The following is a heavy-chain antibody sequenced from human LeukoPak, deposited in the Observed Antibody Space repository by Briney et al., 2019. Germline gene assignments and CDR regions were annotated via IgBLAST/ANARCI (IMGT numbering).Heavy chain of an antibody. CDR1: GGTFSSYT. CDR3: ARESRGTMVQRGGDY. CDR2: IIPVFGTA. Sequence: ASVKVSCKASGGTFSSYTINWVRQAPGQGLEWMGGIIPVFGTANYVQKFQGRVTITADESTSTAYMELRSLRSDDTAVYYCARESRGTMVQRGGDYWGQGTLVTVSS. V-gene: IGHV1-69*13. D-gene: IGHD3-10*01. J-gene: IGHJ4*02.